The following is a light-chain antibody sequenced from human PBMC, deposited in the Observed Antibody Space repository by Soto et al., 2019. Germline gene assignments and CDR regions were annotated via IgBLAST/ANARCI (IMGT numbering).Light chain of an antibody. CDR3: QHNANRSLT. CDR2: DTS. J-gene: IGKJ4*01. Sequence: EIVMTQSPATLSVSPGEGATLSCRASQGIGSTLAWYQQKPGQTPRLLIYDTSIRATGVPARFRGSASGTKFTLTIASLQSGEFAGDYCQHNANRSLTFGGETK. V-gene: IGKV3-15*01. CDR1: QGIGST.